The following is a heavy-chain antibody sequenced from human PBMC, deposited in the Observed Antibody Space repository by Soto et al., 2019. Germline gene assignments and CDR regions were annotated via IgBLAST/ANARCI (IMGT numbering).Heavy chain of an antibody. Sequence: GGSLRLSCAASGFTFSSYAMSWVRQAPGKGLEWVSAISGSGGSKYYADSVKGRFTISRDNYKNTLDLQMNSLRAEDSAVYYCAKDSNYCSSGYRMFYYSPHNPDYWGQGTLVTVSS. CDR1: GFTFSSYA. D-gene: IGHD6-13*01. CDR3: AKDSNYCSSGYRMFYYSPHNPDY. J-gene: IGHJ4*02. V-gene: IGHV3-23*01. CDR2: ISGSGGSK.